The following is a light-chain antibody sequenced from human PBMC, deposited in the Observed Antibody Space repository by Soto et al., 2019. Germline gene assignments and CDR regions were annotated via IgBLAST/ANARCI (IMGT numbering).Light chain of an antibody. V-gene: IGKV1-39*01. J-gene: IGKJ1*01. CDR3: HQTYTIPWT. Sequence: DIQMTQSPSSLSASVGDRVTITCRASQTITTHVNWYQQKPGKAPKPLIYAASSLQRGVPSMFSGSGSGTDFSLTISSLQLEYFATYWCHQTYTIPWTLGQGTNVDTK. CDR1: QTITTH. CDR2: AAS.